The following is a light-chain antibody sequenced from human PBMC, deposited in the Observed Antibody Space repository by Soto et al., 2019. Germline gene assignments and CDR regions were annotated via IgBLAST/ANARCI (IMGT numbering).Light chain of an antibody. J-gene: IGLJ2*01. CDR3: APWDDTLNGL. CDR2: SND. CDR1: SSNIGGNA. Sequence: HSVVTQPPSASGTPGQKGTISCSGGSSNIGGNAVNWYQFLPGMAPKLLIYSNDQRTSGVPDRFSGSKSGTSASLAISYLQSEDEADYYCAPWDDTLNGLVGGGTKLTVL. V-gene: IGLV1-44*01.